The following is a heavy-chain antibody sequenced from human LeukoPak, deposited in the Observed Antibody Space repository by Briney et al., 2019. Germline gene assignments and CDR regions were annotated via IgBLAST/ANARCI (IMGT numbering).Heavy chain of an antibody. V-gene: IGHV4-4*07. J-gene: IGHJ3*02. Sequence: SETLSLTCTVSGGSISSYYWSWIRQPAGKGLEWIGRIYTSGSTNYNPSLKTRVTMSVDTSKNQFSLKLSSVTAADTAIYYCARPVPNSGSYLGAFDILGQGTMVTVSS. CDR1: GGSISSYY. CDR3: ARPVPNSGSYLGAFDI. CDR2: IYTSGST. D-gene: IGHD1-26*01.